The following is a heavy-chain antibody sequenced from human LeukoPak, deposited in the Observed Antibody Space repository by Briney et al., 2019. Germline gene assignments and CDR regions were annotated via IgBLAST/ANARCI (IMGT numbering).Heavy chain of an antibody. Sequence: KPSETLSLTCTVSGGSISSYYWNWIRQPPGKGLEWIGYIYYSGSTYYNPSLKSRVTISVDTSKNQFSLKLSSVTAADTALYYCARRLEGDYLFDYWGQGTLVTV. CDR3: ARRLEGDYLFDY. CDR2: IYYSGST. CDR1: GGSISSYY. V-gene: IGHV4-59*04. J-gene: IGHJ4*02. D-gene: IGHD4-17*01.